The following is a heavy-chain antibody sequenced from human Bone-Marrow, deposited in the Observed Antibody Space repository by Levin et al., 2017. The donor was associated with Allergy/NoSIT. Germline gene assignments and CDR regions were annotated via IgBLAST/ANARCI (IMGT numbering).Heavy chain of an antibody. CDR3: ARVREQQLYWYFDL. CDR1: GFTFSSYD. V-gene: IGHV3-13*01. Sequence: RAGGSLRLSCAASGFTFSSYDMHWVRQATGKGLEWVSAIGTAGDTYYPGSVKGRFTISRENAKNSLYLQMNSLRAGDTAVYYCARVREQQLYWYFDLWGRGTLVTVSS. CDR2: IGTAGDT. D-gene: IGHD6-13*01. J-gene: IGHJ2*01.